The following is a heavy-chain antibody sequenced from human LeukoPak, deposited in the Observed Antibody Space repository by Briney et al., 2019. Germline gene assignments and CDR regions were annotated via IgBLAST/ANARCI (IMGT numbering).Heavy chain of an antibody. D-gene: IGHD3-22*01. CDR3: AIRPTHYDSSGYPLVDY. V-gene: IGHV3-23*01. J-gene: IGHJ4*02. Sequence: KPGGSLRLSCAASGFTFSSYAMSWVRQAPGKGLEWVSAISGSGGSTYYADSVKGRFTISRDNSKNTLYLQMNSLRAEDTAVYYCAIRPTHYDSSGYPLVDYWGQGTLVTVSS. CDR1: GFTFSSYA. CDR2: ISGSGGST.